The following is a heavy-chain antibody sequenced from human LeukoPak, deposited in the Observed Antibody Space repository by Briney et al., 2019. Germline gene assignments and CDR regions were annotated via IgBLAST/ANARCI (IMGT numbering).Heavy chain of an antibody. CDR1: GGSISSSSYY. V-gene: IGHV4-39*02. CDR2: IYYSGST. J-gene: IGHJ4*02. CDR3: ARDLGSRWFEPLDY. D-gene: IGHD6-13*01. Sequence: SEPLSLTCTVSGGSISSSSYYWGWIRQLPGKGLEWIGSIYYSGSTYYNPSLKSRVTISVDTSKNQFSLKLSSVTAADTAVYYCARDLGSRWFEPLDYWGQGILVIVSS.